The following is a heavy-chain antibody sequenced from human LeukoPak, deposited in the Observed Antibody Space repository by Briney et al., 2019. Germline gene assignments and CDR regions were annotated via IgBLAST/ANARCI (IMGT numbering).Heavy chain of an antibody. CDR2: INPNRGGT. CDR1: GYTFTSYY. V-gene: IGHV1-2*02. D-gene: IGHD3-22*01. CDR3: ARVLRVGSYYDSSGYWNDDAFDI. J-gene: IGHJ3*02. Sequence: ASVKVSCKASGYTFTSYYMHWVRQAPGQGVEGMGWINPNRGGTNYAQTFQRRVTMPSHPSISTAYMELTRLRSDDTAVYYCARVLRVGSYYDSSGYWNDDAFDIWGQGTMVTVSS.